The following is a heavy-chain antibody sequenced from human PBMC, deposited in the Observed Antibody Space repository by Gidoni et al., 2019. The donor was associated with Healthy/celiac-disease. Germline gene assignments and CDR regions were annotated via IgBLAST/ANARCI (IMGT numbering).Heavy chain of an antibody. D-gene: IGHD5-12*01. J-gene: IGHJ3*02. CDR2: IYYSGST. V-gene: IGHV4-39*01. Sequence: QLQLQESGPGLVKPSETLSLTCTVSGGSISSSSYYWGWIRQPPGKGLEWIGSIYYSGSTYYNPSLKSRVTISVDTSKNQFSLKLSSVTAADTAVYYCARHRVATTHGTSVDDAFDIWGQGTMVTVSS. CDR1: GGSISSSSYY. CDR3: ARHRVATTHGTSVDDAFDI.